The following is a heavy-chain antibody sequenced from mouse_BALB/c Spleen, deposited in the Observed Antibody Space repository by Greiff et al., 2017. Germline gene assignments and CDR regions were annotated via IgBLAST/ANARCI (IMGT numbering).Heavy chain of an antibody. CDR2: IDPANGNT. V-gene: IGHV14-3*02. CDR3: ARSGGNYEFDY. D-gene: IGHD2-1*01. Sequence: EVQVVESGAELVKPGASVKLSCTASGFNIKDTYMHWVKQRPEQGLEWIGRIDPANGNTKYDPKFQGKATITADTSSNTAYLQLSSLTSEDTAVYYCARSGGNYEFDYWGQGTTLTVSS. J-gene: IGHJ2*01. CDR1: GFNIKDTY.